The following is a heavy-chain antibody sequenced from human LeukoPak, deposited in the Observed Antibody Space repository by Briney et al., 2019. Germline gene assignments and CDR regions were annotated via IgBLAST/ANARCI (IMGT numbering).Heavy chain of an antibody. CDR1: GFTFDDYA. J-gene: IGHJ5*02. V-gene: IGHV3-9*01. D-gene: IGHD6-13*01. Sequence: GRSLRLSCAASGFTFDDYAMHWVRQAPGKGLEWVSGISWNSGSIGYADSVKGRFTISRDNAKNSLYLQMNSLRAEDTALYYCAKDRGIEAAGRFDPWGQGTLVTVSS. CDR3: AKDRGIEAAGRFDP. CDR2: ISWNSGSI.